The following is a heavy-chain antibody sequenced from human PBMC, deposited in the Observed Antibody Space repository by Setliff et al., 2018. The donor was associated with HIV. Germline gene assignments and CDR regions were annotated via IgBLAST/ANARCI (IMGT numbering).Heavy chain of an antibody. V-gene: IGHV4-4*07. CDR2: IYTSGGP. D-gene: IGHD3-22*01. Sequence: SETLSLTCTVSNGSINTYYWSWIRQPAGKGLEWIGRIYTSGGPSYNPSLKSRVTLSVDTSKNHFSLRLTSVTAADTAVYYCARLSSGPYSGGGYFYYMDVWGKGTTVTVSS. CDR1: NGSINTYY. CDR3: ARLSSGPYSGGGYFYYMDV. J-gene: IGHJ6*03.